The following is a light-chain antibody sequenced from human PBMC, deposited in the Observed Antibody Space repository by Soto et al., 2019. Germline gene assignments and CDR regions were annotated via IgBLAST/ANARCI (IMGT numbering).Light chain of an antibody. V-gene: IGKV3-20*01. J-gene: IGKJ1*01. CDR3: QQYGSSSWT. Sequence: EIVLTQSPAILSLSPGERATLSCRASQSVSSYLAWYQQRPGQAPRLLIYGVSSRATGIPDRFSGSGSGTEFTLTISRLEPEDFAVYYCQQYGSSSWTFGQGTKVDIK. CDR2: GVS. CDR1: QSVSSY.